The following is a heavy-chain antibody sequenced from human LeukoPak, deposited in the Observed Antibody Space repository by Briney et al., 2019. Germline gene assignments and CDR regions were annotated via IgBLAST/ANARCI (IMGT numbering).Heavy chain of an antibody. V-gene: IGHV5-51*01. Sequence: KHGASLQISCECSGSRFISYWIGWVRQLPGKGLEWMGVIYPADSDTRYSPSFQGQVTFSADKSISTAYLQWSSLKAPDTAMYYCARGLGTTMAGTAFDYWGQGTQVIVSS. CDR1: GSRFISYW. CDR2: IYPADSDT. J-gene: IGHJ4*02. CDR3: ARGLGTTMAGTAFDY. D-gene: IGHD6-19*01.